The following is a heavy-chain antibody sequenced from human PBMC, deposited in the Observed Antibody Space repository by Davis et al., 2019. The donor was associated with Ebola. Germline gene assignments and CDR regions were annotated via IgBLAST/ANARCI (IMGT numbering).Heavy chain of an antibody. V-gene: IGHV3-30*03. Sequence: GESLKISCEAFAFSFGIYGMHWVRQAPGKGLEWVASMSYHGSHTSYIDSVRGRFTISRDNAKNTLFLQMNSLRADDTAVYYCARDVGGRAGYWGQGTLVTVSS. J-gene: IGHJ4*02. CDR1: AFSFGIYG. CDR3: ARDVGGRAGY. CDR2: MSYHGSHT.